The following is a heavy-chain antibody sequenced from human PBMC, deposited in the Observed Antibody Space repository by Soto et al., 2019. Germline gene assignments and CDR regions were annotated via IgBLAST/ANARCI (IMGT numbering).Heavy chain of an antibody. V-gene: IGHV1-69*13. CDR1: GGTFSSYA. CDR3: ARDPGSEPMEWYGMEV. Sequence: SVKVSCKASGGTFSSYAISWVRQAPGQGLEWMGGIIPIFGTANYAQKFQGRVTITADESTSTAYMELSSLRSEDTAVYYCARDPGSEPMEWYGMEVWGKGTTVTVS. J-gene: IGHJ6*04. D-gene: IGHD1-1*01. CDR2: IIPIFGTA.